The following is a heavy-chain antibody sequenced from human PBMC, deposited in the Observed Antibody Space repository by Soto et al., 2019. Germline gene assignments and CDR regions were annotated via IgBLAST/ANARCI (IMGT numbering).Heavy chain of an antibody. CDR2: ISSSSSYI. V-gene: IGHV3-21*01. D-gene: IGHD2-15*01. J-gene: IGHJ6*02. Sequence: ARRLSCGASGFTCSSYSMNWFRHAPGKGLELVSSISSSSSYIYYADSVKGRFTISRDNAKNSLYLQMNSLRAEDTAVYYCARDDRWFSSGGLKQPIDYYYGMDVWGQGTTVTVSS. CDR1: GFTCSSYS. CDR3: ARDDRWFSSGGLKQPIDYYYGMDV.